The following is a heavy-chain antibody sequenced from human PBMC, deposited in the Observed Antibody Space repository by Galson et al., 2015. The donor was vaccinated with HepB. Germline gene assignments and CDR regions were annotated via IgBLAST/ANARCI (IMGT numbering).Heavy chain of an antibody. J-gene: IGHJ6*02. Sequence: SVKVSCKASGYSFSTYGISWVRQAPGQGLEWLGWISGHSDNAHYAQKLRGRVTMTTDTSTSTAYLEVRSLRADDTAVYCCARDDIEVVAPERDGLDVWGQGTTVTVSS. D-gene: IGHD2-2*01. V-gene: IGHV1-18*01. CDR3: ARDDIEVVAPERDGLDV. CDR1: GYSFSTYG. CDR2: ISGHSDNA.